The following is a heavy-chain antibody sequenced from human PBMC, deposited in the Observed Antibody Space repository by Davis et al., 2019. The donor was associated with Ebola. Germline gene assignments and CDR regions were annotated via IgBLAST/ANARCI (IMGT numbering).Heavy chain of an antibody. D-gene: IGHD1-26*01. CDR3: TTSRWELPLGYYYGMDV. CDR2: ISGSGGST. J-gene: IGHJ6*02. Sequence: GESLKISCAASGFTFSSYAMSWVRQAPGKGLEWVSAISGSGGSTYYADSVKGRFTISRDNSKNTLYLQMNSLKTEDTAVYYCTTSRWELPLGYYYGMDVWGQGTTVTVSS. V-gene: IGHV3-23*01. CDR1: GFTFSSYA.